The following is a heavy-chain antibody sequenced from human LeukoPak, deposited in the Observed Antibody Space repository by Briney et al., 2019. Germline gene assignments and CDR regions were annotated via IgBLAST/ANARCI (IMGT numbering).Heavy chain of an antibody. CDR2: IKQDGSEK. Sequence: GGSLRLSCAAPGFTFSSYWMSWVRQAPGKGLEWVANIKQDGSEKYYVDSVKGRFTISRDNAKNSLYLQMNSLRAEDTAVYYCASTYCGGDCYSGYFDYWGQGTLVTVSS. V-gene: IGHV3-7*01. D-gene: IGHD2-21*02. J-gene: IGHJ4*02. CDR3: ASTYCGGDCYSGYFDY. CDR1: GFTFSSYW.